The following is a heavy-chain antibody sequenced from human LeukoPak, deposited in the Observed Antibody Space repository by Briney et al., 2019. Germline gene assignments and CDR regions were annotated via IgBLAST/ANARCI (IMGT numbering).Heavy chain of an antibody. CDR1: GFTFSSYA. Sequence: GGSLRLSCAASGFTFSSYAMSWVRQAPGKGLEWVSAISGSGGSTYYADSVKGRFTISRDNSKNTLYLQMSSLRAEDTAVYYCAKDLTSIVVVAHYFDYWGQGTLVTVSS. V-gene: IGHV3-23*01. J-gene: IGHJ4*02. CDR3: AKDLTSIVVVAHYFDY. D-gene: IGHD3-22*01. CDR2: ISGSGGST.